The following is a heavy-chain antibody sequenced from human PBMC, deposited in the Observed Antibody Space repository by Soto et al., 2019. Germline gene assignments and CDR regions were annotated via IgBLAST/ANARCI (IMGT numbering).Heavy chain of an antibody. D-gene: IGHD3-3*01. CDR3: AKMSDFWSGSPTYHFDY. CDR1: GFTFSSYA. Sequence: GGSLRLSCAASGFTFSSYAMSWVCQAPGKWLEWVSVISGSGSSTYYADSVKGRFTISRDNSKKTLYVQMNSLRAEDTAVYYCAKMSDFWSGSPTYHFDYWGQGTLVNVSS. J-gene: IGHJ4*02. CDR2: ISGSGSST. V-gene: IGHV3-23*01.